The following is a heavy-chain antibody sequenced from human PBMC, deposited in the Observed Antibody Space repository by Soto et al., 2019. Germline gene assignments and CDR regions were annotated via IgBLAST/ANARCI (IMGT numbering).Heavy chain of an antibody. CDR2: IYQSGST. CDR1: GGSLSSSSYS. V-gene: IGHV4-30-2*01. J-gene: IGHJ3*02. Sequence: QLQLQESGSRLVKPSQTLSLTCAVSGGSLSSSSYSWSWIRQTPGKGLEWIGFIYQSGSTYYNPSLKGLVTLALDRPKNQISLKLTSVTVAETAVYYCARELLHYDSSGYSWDDAFDIWGQGTMVTVSS. CDR3: ARELLHYDSSGYSWDDAFDI. D-gene: IGHD3-22*01.